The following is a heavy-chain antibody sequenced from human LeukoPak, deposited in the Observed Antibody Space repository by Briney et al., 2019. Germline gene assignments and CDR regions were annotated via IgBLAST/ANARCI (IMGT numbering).Heavy chain of an antibody. J-gene: IGHJ4*02. CDR3: ARDRGFGADDS. V-gene: IGHV3-7*01. CDR1: GFTFSGYW. D-gene: IGHD3-10*01. Sequence: QPGGSLRLSCGASGFTFSGYWMSWVRQAPGKGPEWVANIHKDGSAKRYVDSVKGRFTISRDNAKSSLYLQMNSLRVEDTAVYYCARDRGFGADDSWGQGSLVTVSS. CDR2: IHKDGSAK.